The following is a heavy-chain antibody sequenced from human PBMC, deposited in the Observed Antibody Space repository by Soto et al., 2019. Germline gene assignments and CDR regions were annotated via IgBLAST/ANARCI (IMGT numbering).Heavy chain of an antibody. Sequence: SETLSLTCAVYGGSFSGYYWSWIRQPPGKGLEWIGEINHSGSTNYNPSLKSRVTISVDTSKNQFSLKLSSVTAADTAVYYCARGNYDSSGYYGMSDYWGQGTLVTVSS. CDR2: INHSGST. CDR1: GGSFSGYY. D-gene: IGHD3-22*01. CDR3: ARGNYDSSGYYGMSDY. J-gene: IGHJ4*02. V-gene: IGHV4-34*01.